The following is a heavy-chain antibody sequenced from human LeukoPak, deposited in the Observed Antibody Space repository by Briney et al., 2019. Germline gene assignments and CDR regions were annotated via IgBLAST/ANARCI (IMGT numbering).Heavy chain of an antibody. V-gene: IGHV4-39*01. D-gene: IGHD6-13*01. J-gene: IGHJ5*02. CDR2: IYYSGST. Sequence: ASETLSLTCTVSGGSISSSSYYWGWICQPPGKGLEWIGSIYYSGSTYYNLSLKSRVTISVDTSKNQFSLKLSSVTAADTAVYYCARISVGAAGNNWFDPWGQGTLVTVSS. CDR1: GGSISSSSYY. CDR3: ARISVGAAGNNWFDP.